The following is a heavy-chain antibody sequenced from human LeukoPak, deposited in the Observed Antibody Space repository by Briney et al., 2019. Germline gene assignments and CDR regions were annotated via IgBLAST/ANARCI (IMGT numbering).Heavy chain of an antibody. J-gene: IGHJ4*02. D-gene: IGHD1-26*01. Sequence: EASVKVSCTASGYTFSGYYMHWVRQAPGQGLEWMGWINPNSGGTNYAQKFQGRVTMTRDTSISTAYMELSRLRSDDTAVYYCVRVSGSYSIGAFDYWGQGTLVTVSS. V-gene: IGHV1-2*02. CDR1: GYTFSGYY. CDR3: VRVSGSYSIGAFDY. CDR2: INPNSGGT.